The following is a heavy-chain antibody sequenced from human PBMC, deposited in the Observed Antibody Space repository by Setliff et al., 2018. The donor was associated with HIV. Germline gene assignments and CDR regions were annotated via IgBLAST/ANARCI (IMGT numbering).Heavy chain of an antibody. CDR2: ISNTAGTI. D-gene: IGHD3-16*01. J-gene: IGHJ4*02. V-gene: IGHV3-48*03. CDR3: TRDFSRAGAVFEK. Sequence: LRLSCEASGFTLSQYDMNWVRQAPGKGLEWLSYISNTAGTIYYADSVKGRFTISRDTAKNSMYLQMNNLRVEDTAVYYCTRDFSRAGAVFEKWGPGTQVTVSS. CDR1: GFTLSQYD.